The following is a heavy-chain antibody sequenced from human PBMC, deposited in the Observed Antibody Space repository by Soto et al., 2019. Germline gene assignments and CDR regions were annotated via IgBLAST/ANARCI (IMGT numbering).Heavy chain of an antibody. Sequence: ASVKVSCKASGYTFTSYYMHWVRQAPGQGLEWMGIINPSGGSTSYAQKFQGRVTMTRDTSTSTVYMELSSLRSDDTAVYYCARGIGMTSEGSLFAYWGQGTLVTVSS. D-gene: IGHD1-1*01. J-gene: IGHJ4*02. CDR2: INPSGGST. V-gene: IGHV1-46*01. CDR3: ARGIGMTSEGSLFAY. CDR1: GYTFTSYY.